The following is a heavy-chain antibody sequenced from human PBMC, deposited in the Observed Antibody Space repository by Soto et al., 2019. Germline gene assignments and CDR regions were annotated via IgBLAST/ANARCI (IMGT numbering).Heavy chain of an antibody. CDR2: IKQDGGTQ. CDR1: GFTFSSYA. CDR3: ARDEAIDY. V-gene: IGHV3-7*03. J-gene: IGHJ4*02. Sequence: PGGSLRLSCAASGFTFSSYAMSWVRQAPGKGLEWVANIKQDGGTQYYVDSVKGRFTISRDNAKNSLYLQMNNLRADDTAVYYCARDEAIDYWGQGTLVTVSS.